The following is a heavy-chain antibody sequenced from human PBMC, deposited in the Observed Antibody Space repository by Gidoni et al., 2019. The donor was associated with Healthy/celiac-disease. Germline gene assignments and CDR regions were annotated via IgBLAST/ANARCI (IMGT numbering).Heavy chain of an antibody. D-gene: IGHD1-7*01. CDR2: IYSGGST. Sequence: EVQLVESGGGLVQPGESLRLSCAASGFTVSSNYMSWVRQAPGKGLEWVSVIYSGGSTYYADSVKGRFTISRDNSKNTLYLQMNSLRAEDTAVYYCARAPTGITGTTVDVWGQGTTVTVSS. J-gene: IGHJ6*02. CDR3: ARAPTGITGTTVDV. V-gene: IGHV3-66*01. CDR1: GFTVSSNY.